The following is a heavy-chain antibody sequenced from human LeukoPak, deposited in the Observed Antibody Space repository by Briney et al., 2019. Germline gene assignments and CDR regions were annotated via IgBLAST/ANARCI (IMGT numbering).Heavy chain of an antibody. J-gene: IGHJ4*02. CDR3: ARVLGPTGYYEY. V-gene: IGHV4-38-2*02. D-gene: IGHD3-9*01. CDR1: AYSISRGYY. Sequence: SETLSLTCTVSAYSISRGYYLGWIRQPPGKRLEWIANVYHSGSTHYNPSLKSRVTMSVDTSKNQFSLRLNSVTAADTALYYCARVLGPTGYYEYWGQGILVSVST. CDR2: VYHSGST.